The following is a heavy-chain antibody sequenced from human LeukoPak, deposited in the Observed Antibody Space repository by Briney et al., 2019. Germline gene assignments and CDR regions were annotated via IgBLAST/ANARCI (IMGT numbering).Heavy chain of an antibody. CDR2: IYHSGST. Sequence: PSETLSLTCTVSGYSIRSGYYWGWIRQPPGKGLEWIGSIYHSGSTYYNPSLKSRVTISVDTSKNQFSLKLSSVTAADTAVYYCARDQEKDYYDSSGYYDYWGQGTLVTVSS. CDR3: ARDQEKDYYDSSGYYDY. V-gene: IGHV4-38-2*02. CDR1: GYSIRSGYY. J-gene: IGHJ4*02. D-gene: IGHD3-22*01.